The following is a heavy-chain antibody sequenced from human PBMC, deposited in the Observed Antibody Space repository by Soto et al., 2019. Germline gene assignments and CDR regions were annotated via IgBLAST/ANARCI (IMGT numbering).Heavy chain of an antibody. V-gene: IGHV3-33*01. D-gene: IGHD5-18*01. CDR1: AFTFSNYG. J-gene: IGHJ4*02. CDR2: IWYDGSNK. Sequence: GGSLRLSCAASAFTFSNYGMHWVRQAPAKGLEWVAFIWYDGSNKYYADSVKGRFTISRDNPKNTLYLQMNSLRAEDTAVYYCARDYPGTAMSDYWGQGTLDTVSS. CDR3: ARDYPGTAMSDY.